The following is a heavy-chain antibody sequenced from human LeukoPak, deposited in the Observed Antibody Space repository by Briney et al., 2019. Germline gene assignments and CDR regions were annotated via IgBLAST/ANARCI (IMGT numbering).Heavy chain of an antibody. CDR2: FDPQDGET. Sequence: ASVKVSCKVSGYTLTELSMHWVRQAPGKRLEWIGGFDPQDGETIYTQKFQGRVTMTEDTSTDTAYMDLSSVRSEDTAFYYCAAPAVADRYYFDYWGQGTLVTVSS. CDR1: GYTLTELS. CDR3: AAPAVADRYYFDY. D-gene: IGHD6-19*01. V-gene: IGHV1-24*01. J-gene: IGHJ4*02.